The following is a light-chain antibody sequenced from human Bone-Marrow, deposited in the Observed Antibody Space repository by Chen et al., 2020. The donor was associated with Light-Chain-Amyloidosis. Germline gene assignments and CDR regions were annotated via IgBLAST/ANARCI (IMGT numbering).Light chain of an antibody. CDR3: QVWERSSDRPV. V-gene: IGLV3-21*02. Sequence: SYVLTQPSSVSVAPGQTATIACGGNNIGSTSVHWYKQTPGQAPLLVVYDDSDRPSGIPERLSGSNSGNTATLTISRVEAGDEADYYCQVWERSSDRPVFGGGTKLTVL. CDR1: NIGSTS. CDR2: DDS. J-gene: IGLJ3*02.